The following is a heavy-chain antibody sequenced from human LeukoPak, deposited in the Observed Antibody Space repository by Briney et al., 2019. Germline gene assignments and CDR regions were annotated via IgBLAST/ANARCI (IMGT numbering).Heavy chain of an antibody. CDR3: ARDPARAAADY. J-gene: IGHJ4*02. Sequence: SETLSLTCAVYGGSFSGYYWSWIRQPPGKGLEWIGEINHSGSTNYNPSLKSRVTISVDTSKNQFSLKLSSVTAADTAVYYCARDPARAAADYWGQGTLVTVSS. CDR2: INHSGST. V-gene: IGHV4-34*01. D-gene: IGHD6-13*01. CDR1: GGSFSGYY.